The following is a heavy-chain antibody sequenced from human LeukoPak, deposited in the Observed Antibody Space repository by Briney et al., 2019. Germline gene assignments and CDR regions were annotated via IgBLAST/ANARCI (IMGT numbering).Heavy chain of an antibody. Sequence: PGGSLRLSCAASGFTFSSYAMSWVRQAPGKGLEWVSAISGSGGSTYYADSVKGRFTISRDNSKSTLYIQMNSPRAEDTAVYYCARAKPKNMVRGLIMRRESRYYFDYWGQGTLVTVSS. CDR2: ISGSGGST. V-gene: IGHV3-23*01. J-gene: IGHJ4*02. D-gene: IGHD3-10*01. CDR1: GFTFSSYA. CDR3: ARAKPKNMVRGLIMRRESRYYFDY.